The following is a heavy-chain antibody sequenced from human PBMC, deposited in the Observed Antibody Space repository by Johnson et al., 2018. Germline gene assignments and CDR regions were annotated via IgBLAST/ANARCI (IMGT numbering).Heavy chain of an antibody. J-gene: IGHJ6*02. CDR2: IYPGDSDT. CDR1: GYSFTSYW. CDR3: ARQAYCGGDCLHFYYGMDV. D-gene: IGHD2-21*02. V-gene: IGHV5-51*01. Sequence: VQLVQSGAEVKKXGESLEISCKGSGYSFTSYWIGWVRQMPGKGLEWMGIIYPGDSDTRYSPSFQGQVTISADKSISTAYLQWSSLKAPDTAMYYCARQAYCGGDCLHFYYGMDVWGQGTTVTVSS.